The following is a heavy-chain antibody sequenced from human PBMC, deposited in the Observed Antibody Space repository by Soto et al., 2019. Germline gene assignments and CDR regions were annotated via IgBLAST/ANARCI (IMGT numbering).Heavy chain of an antibody. J-gene: IGHJ3*02. CDR1: GFTFSRYG. V-gene: IGHV3-30*18. CDR3: AKDTGSSAYSPDALDI. CDR2: ISYDKNHQ. Sequence: QVQLVESGGGVVRPGRSLRLSCAASGFTFSRYGMHWVRQAPGKGLEWVSVISYDKNHQYYADSVKGRFNVSRDNSKNTLYLQMKSLRGEDTAVYYCAKDTGSSAYSPDALDIWGQGKMVTVSS. D-gene: IGHD6-6*01.